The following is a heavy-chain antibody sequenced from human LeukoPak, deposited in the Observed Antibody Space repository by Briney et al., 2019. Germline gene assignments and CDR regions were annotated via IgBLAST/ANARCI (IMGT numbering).Heavy chain of an antibody. D-gene: IGHD3-10*01. Sequence: ASVKVSCKASGYTFTSYGISWVRQAPGQGLEWMGWISAHNGNTNYAQKLQGRVTMTTDTSTSTAYMELRSLRSDDTAVYYCARGGGGFFFGEPPDAFDIWGQGTMVTVSS. CDR1: GYTFTSYG. J-gene: IGHJ3*02. CDR3: ARGGGGFFFGEPPDAFDI. CDR2: ISAHNGNT. V-gene: IGHV1-18*01.